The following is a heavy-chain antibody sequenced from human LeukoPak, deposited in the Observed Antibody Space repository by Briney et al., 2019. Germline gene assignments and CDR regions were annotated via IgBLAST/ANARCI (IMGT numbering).Heavy chain of an antibody. J-gene: IGHJ2*01. CDR3: ARVDGDYGVYWYFDL. Sequence: ASVKVSCKASGYTFTGYYRHWMRQAPGQGLEWIGWINPNSGGTNYAQKFQGRVTMTRDTSISTAYMELSRLRSDDTAVYYCARVDGDYGVYWYFDLWGRGTLVTVSS. CDR2: INPNSGGT. V-gene: IGHV1-2*02. CDR1: GYTFTGYY. D-gene: IGHD4-17*01.